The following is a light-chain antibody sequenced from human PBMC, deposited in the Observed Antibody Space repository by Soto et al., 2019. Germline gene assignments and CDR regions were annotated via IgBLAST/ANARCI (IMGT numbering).Light chain of an antibody. CDR1: QGISNN. CDR2: VAS. J-gene: IGKJ5*01. V-gene: IGKV1-9*01. CDR3: QQLFSIPPI. Sequence: DIQLTQSPSFLSASVGDRVTITCRASQGISNNLAWYQQKPGKAPNLLIYVASTLQSGVPSRFSGSGSGTEFTLPISSLQPEDLATYYCQQLFSIPPIFGQGTRLEIK.